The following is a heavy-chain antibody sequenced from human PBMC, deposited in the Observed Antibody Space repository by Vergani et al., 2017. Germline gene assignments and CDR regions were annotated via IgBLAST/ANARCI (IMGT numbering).Heavy chain of an antibody. CDR1: GFPLSNAW. Sequence: EVQLVESGGGLVQPGGSLRLSCAASGFPLSNAWIHWVRQGPGKGLAWVSRVGFDRSETVYADSVKGRFTIPRDTAKNSLYLQMNSLRAEDTALYYCVKDIAASGNYWYFDLWGRGTLVTVSS. CDR2: VGFDRSET. D-gene: IGHD6-13*01. J-gene: IGHJ2*01. CDR3: VKDIAASGNYWYFDL. V-gene: IGHV3-74*01.